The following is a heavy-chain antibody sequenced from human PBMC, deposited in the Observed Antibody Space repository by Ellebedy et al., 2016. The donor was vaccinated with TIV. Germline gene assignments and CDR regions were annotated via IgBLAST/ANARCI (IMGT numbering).Heavy chain of an antibody. D-gene: IGHD3-10*01. CDR2: IHRGGNT. J-gene: IGHJ4*02. Sequence: GESLKISCAASGFTVNTIYMSWVRQAPGKGLEWVSLIHRGGNTIYADSVKGRFTISRDTSKNTVYLQMSSLRADDTAVYYCARGGGGYWNFDFWGQGTLVTVSS. V-gene: IGHV3-53*01. CDR1: GFTVNTIY. CDR3: ARGGGGYWNFDF.